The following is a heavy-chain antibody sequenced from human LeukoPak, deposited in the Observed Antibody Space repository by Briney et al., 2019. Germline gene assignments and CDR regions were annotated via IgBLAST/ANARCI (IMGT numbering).Heavy chain of an antibody. CDR1: GGTFSSYA. CDR2: IIPILRIA. J-gene: IGHJ3*02. D-gene: IGHD2-2*01. CDR3: ARGQSRGAFDI. Sequence: SVKVSCKASGGTFSSYAISWVRQAPGQGLEWMGRIIPILRIANDAHKFQGKVTITADKSTSTAYMDLSSLRSEDTAVYYCARGQSRGAFDIWGQGTMVTVSS. V-gene: IGHV1-69*04.